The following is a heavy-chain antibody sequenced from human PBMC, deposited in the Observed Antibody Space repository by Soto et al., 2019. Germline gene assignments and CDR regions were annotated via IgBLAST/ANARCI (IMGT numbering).Heavy chain of an antibody. Sequence: QVQVVQSGAEVKKPGASVKVSCKSSRYTFTSYDMHWVRQAPGQGLDWMGLSNPSGGSTSYGQTCQGRVTMTRDTSTSTVYMELSSLKSEDTAIYFCALGRGRPYYFDYWGQGTLVTVSS. D-gene: IGHD1-26*01. CDR3: ALGRGRPYYFDY. CDR1: RYTFTSYD. J-gene: IGHJ4*02. CDR2: SNPSGGST. V-gene: IGHV1-46*03.